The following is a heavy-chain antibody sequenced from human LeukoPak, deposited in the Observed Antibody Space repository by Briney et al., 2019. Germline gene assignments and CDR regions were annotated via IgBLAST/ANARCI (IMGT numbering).Heavy chain of an antibody. CDR2: ISAYNGNT. J-gene: IGHJ3*02. CDR1: GYTFTSYG. V-gene: IGHV1-18*01. CDR3: ASLKNYYDSSGYLVTDAFDI. Sequence: ASVKVSCKASGYTFTSYGISWVRQAPGQGLEWMGWISAYNGNTNYAQKLHGRVTMTTDTSTSTAYMELRSLRSDDTAVYYCASLKNYYDSSGYLVTDAFDIWGQGTMVTVSS. D-gene: IGHD3-22*01.